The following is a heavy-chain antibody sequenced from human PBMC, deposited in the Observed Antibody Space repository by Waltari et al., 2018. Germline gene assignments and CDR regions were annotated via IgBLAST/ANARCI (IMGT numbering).Heavy chain of an antibody. CDR3: ARDLTTKRLSYGRHEAFDI. Sequence: QVQLQESGPGLVKPSQTLSLTCTVSGGSISSGGYYWSWIRQHPGKGLEWIGYIYYSGSTYDNPSRNSRVTIAVDTSKNQFPLKLSSVTAADTAVYYCARDLTTKRLSYGRHEAFDIWGQGTMVTVSS. V-gene: IGHV4-31*03. J-gene: IGHJ3*02. CDR1: GGSISSGGYY. D-gene: IGHD4-17*01. CDR2: IYYSGST.